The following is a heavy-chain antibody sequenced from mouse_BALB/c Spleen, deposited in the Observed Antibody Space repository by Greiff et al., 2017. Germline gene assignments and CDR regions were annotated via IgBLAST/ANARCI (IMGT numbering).Heavy chain of an antibody. V-gene: IGHV2-2*02. CDR1: GFSLTSYG. CDR3: ARNTDYGSLWYFDV. CDR2: IWSGGST. D-gene: IGHD1-1*01. Sequence: VQLQQSGPGLVQPSQSLSITCTVSGFSLTSYGVHWVRQSPGKGLEWLGVIWSGGSTDYNAAFISRLSISKDNSKSQVFFKMNSLQANDTAIYYCARNTDYGSLWYFDVWGAGTTVTVSS. J-gene: IGHJ1*01.